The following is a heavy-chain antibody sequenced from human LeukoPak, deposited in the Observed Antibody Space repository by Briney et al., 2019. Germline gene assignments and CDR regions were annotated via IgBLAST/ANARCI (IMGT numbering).Heavy chain of an antibody. V-gene: IGHV6-1*01. CDR1: RDILPRNNAA. CDR3: ARDGEKRYSSSWYPYNWFDP. D-gene: IGHD6-13*01. Sequence: QSLSLTCAISRDILPRNNAACTWVRRSPSRGVEWMERTCYRSKWDNDYPGSVKSRTNINPDTSKNQFSLPLNSVTHEDTAVYYCARDGEKRYSSSWYPYNWFDPWGQGTLVTVSS. CDR2: TCYRSKWDN. J-gene: IGHJ5*02.